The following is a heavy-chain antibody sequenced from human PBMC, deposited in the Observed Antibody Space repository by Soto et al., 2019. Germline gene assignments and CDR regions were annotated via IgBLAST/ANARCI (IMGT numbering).Heavy chain of an antibody. CDR3: ARGGVIVVGLDV. CDR1: GFTFSTYW. J-gene: IGHJ6*02. Sequence: VQLVESGGGLVQPGGSLRLSCAGTGFTFSTYWMHWVRQVPGKGLVWVSRVKTDGTNTGYADSVKGRFTISRDNAKNTLYLEMNNLRADDTAVYYCARGGVIVVGLDVWGQGTTVTVSS. D-gene: IGHD3-22*01. CDR2: VKTDGTNT. V-gene: IGHV3-74*01.